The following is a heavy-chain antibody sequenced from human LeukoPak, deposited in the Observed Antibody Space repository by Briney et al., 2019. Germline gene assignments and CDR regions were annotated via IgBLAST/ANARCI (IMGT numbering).Heavy chain of an antibody. D-gene: IGHD1-26*01. CDR1: GFTFTSSA. V-gene: IGHV1-58*02. CDR3: AAEEVWELPTGYYYYYGMDV. CDR2: IVVGSGNT. J-gene: IGHJ6*02. Sequence: SVKVSCKASGFTFTSSAMQWVRQARGQRLEWIGWIVVGSGNTNYAQKFQERVTIARDMSTSTAYMELSSLRSEDTAVYYCAAEEVWELPTGYYYYYGMDVWGQGTTVTVSS.